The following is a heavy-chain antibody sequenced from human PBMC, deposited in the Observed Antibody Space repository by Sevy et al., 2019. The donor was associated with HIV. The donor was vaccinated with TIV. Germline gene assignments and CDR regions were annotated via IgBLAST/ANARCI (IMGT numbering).Heavy chain of an antibody. D-gene: IGHD2-2*03. CDR2: ISGSGIT. CDR3: ARDPLLGIAREVARGGY. CDR1: GFIFSDYY. J-gene: IGHJ4*02. V-gene: IGHV3-11*01. Sequence: GGSLRLSCSGSGFIFSDYYMSWIRQAPGRGLEWVSYISGSGITYYADSVEGRFTISRDNARNSLYLQMNGLTADDTAVYYCARDPLLGIAREVARGGYWGQGTLVTVSS.